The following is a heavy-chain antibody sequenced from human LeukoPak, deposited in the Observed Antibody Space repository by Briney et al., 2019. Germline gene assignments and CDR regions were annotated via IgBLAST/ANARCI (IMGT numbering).Heavy chain of an antibody. J-gene: IGHJ4*02. CDR2: INPNHGGT. D-gene: IGHD6-25*01. CDR3: ARELAADEDY. CDR1: GYSFTDYY. Sequence: ASVKVSCKASGYSFTDYYINWVRQAPGQGLEWMGWINPNHGGTHYAQKFQGRVTMTRDTSITTAYMELSSLRSEDTAVYYCARELAADEDYWGQGTLVTVSS. V-gene: IGHV1-2*02.